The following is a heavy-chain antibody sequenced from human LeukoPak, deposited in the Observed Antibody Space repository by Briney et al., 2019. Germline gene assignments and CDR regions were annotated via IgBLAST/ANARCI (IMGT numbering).Heavy chain of an antibody. D-gene: IGHD6-13*01. CDR1: GYSISSGFY. J-gene: IGHJ4*02. CDR3: ARSRRSWSTFDY. Sequence: SETLSLTCTVSGYSISSGFYWGLIRQPPGKGLEWIGSIYHSGSTYYNPSLKSRVTISVDTSKNQFSLKLTSVTAADTAVYYCARSRRSWSTFDYWGQGTLVTVSS. V-gene: IGHV4-38-2*02. CDR2: IYHSGST.